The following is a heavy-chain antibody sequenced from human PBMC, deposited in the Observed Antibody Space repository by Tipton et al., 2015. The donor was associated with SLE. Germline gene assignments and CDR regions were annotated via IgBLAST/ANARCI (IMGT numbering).Heavy chain of an antibody. Sequence: TLSLTCTVSGDSMSSGGYYWSWIRHHPGKGLEWIGYIYYSGNTFYSPSLKSRITISIDTSKNQFSLMLTSVTAADTAVYYCARLISAYDCNFDYWGQGTLVTVSS. CDR1: GDSMSSGGYY. V-gene: IGHV4-31*03. CDR3: ARLISAYDCNFDY. D-gene: IGHD5-12*01. CDR2: IYYSGNT. J-gene: IGHJ4*02.